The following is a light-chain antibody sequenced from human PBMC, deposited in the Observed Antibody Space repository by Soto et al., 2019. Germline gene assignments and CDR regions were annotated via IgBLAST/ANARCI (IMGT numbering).Light chain of an antibody. Sequence: QSVLTQPPSVSGTPGQRVNMSCSGSSSNIGSKSVSWYQHLPQTAPKLLIYSNNQRPSGVPGRFSGSKSGTSASLANSGLQSDDETQYYCAAWDDSLNVLVFGGGTKVTVL. CDR3: AAWDDSLNVLV. CDR1: SSNIGSKS. V-gene: IGLV1-44*01. CDR2: SNN. J-gene: IGLJ2*01.